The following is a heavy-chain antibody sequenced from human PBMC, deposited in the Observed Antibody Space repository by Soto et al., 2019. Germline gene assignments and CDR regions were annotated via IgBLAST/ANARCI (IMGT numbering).Heavy chain of an antibody. CDR1: GFTFSNYA. J-gene: IGHJ6*03. V-gene: IGHV3-23*01. Sequence: GGSLRLSCAASGFTFSNYAMSWVRQAPGKGLVWVSSISGSGGSTYYADSVKGRFAISRDNSKNTLYLQMNTLRAEDTAVYYCAKGLYCSNGVCSHYYYYYMDVWGKGTTVTVSS. CDR2: ISGSGGST. D-gene: IGHD2-8*01. CDR3: AKGLYCSNGVCSHYYYYYMDV.